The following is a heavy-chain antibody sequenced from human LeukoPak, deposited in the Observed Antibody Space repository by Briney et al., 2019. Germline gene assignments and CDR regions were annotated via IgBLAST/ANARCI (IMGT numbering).Heavy chain of an antibody. CDR1: GFTFSNYA. D-gene: IGHD3-22*01. CDR3: AKAHYYDSSGYPNDAFDI. J-gene: IGHJ3*02. Sequence: GGSLRLSRAASGFTFSNYAMNWVRQAPGKGLEWVSGITGSGGSTYYADSVKGRFTISRDNSKNTLYLQMNSLRAEDTAVYFCAKAHYYDSSGYPNDAFDIWGQGTMVTVSS. CDR2: ITGSGGST. V-gene: IGHV3-23*01.